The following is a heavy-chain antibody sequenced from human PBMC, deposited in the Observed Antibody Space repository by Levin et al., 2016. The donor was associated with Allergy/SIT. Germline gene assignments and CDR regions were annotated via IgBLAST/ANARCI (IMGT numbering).Heavy chain of an antibody. D-gene: IGHD2/OR15-2a*01. Sequence: SETLSLTCAVSGASINSYYWSWIRQPPGKGLEWIGYIFHRGNINYNPSLKGRVVISLDTSKNQFSLKLSSVTAADTAVYYCVRNKNWFDPWGQGTLVTVS. CDR2: IFHRGNI. CDR1: GASINSYY. J-gene: IGHJ5*02. CDR3: VRNKNWFDP. V-gene: IGHV4-59*01.